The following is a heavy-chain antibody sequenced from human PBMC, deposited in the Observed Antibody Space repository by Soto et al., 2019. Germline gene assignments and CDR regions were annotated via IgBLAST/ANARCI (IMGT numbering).Heavy chain of an antibody. CDR3: ARGRPWELYDY. CDR2: IDYSGSG. D-gene: IGHD1-7*01. Sequence: QVQLQESGPGLVKPSETLSLTCTVSGVSISPYYWSWLRQPPGKGLEWIGYIDYSGSGNYNPSLKSRVTLSIDTSENQFSLKLPSMTAADTAVYFCARGRPWELYDYWGQGTLVTVSS. CDR1: GVSISPYY. J-gene: IGHJ4*02. V-gene: IGHV4-59*01.